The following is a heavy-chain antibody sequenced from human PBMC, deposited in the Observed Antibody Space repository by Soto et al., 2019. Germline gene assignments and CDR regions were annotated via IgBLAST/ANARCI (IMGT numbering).Heavy chain of an antibody. Sequence: QVQLQESVPGRVKPSETLSLTGTVSGGAVSSGSYYWSWIRQPPGQGLEWIGYIYYSGSTNYNPPLKSRVTISVDTSTNQFSLKLSSVTAADTAVYYCARDLLVEPTYYYYGTDVWGQGTTVTVSS. J-gene: IGHJ6*02. CDR2: IYYSGST. CDR1: GGAVSSGSYY. V-gene: IGHV4-61*01. CDR3: ARDLLVEPTYYYYGTDV.